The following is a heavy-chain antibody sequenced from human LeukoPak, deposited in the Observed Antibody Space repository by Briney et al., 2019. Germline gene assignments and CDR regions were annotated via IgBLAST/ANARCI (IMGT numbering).Heavy chain of an antibody. J-gene: IGHJ5*02. V-gene: IGHV3-48*04. CDR3: ARGGYILTTNWFDP. D-gene: IGHD3-9*01. Sequence: GGSLRLSCAASGFTFSSYWMSWVRQAPGKGLEWVSYISGSTGTIYYADSVKGRFTISRDNAKNSLYLQMNSLRAEDTAMYYCARGGYILTTNWFDPWGQGTLVTVSS. CDR1: GFTFSSYW. CDR2: ISGSTGTI.